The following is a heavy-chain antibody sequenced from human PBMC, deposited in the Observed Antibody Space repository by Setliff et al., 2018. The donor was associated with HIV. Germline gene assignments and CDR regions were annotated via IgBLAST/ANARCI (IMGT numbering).Heavy chain of an antibody. V-gene: IGHV4-59*01. CDR2: IYSSGST. Sequence: TSETLSLTCTVSGGSISSYYWSWIRQPPGKGLEWIGYIYSSGSTNYNPSLKSRVTISVDTSTSQFSLRLTSMTAADTAVYYCARAYYDHLWASYRFDYWGQGTLVTVSS. J-gene: IGHJ4*02. CDR3: ARAYYDHLWASYRFDY. D-gene: IGHD3-16*02. CDR1: GGSISSYY.